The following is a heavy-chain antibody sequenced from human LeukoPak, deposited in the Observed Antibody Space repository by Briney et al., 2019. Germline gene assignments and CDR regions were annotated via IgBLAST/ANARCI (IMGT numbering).Heavy chain of an antibody. CDR2: INHSGST. V-gene: IGHV4-34*01. CDR3: ARIEYYDFWSGYYPAYYYGMDV. Sequence: SETLSLTCAVYGGSFSGYYWSWIRHPPGKGLEWIGEINHSGSTNYNPSLKSRVTISVDTSKDQFSLKLSSVTAADTAVYYCARIEYYDFWSGYYPAYYYGMDVWGQGTTVTVSS. CDR1: GGSFSGYY. J-gene: IGHJ6*02. D-gene: IGHD3-3*01.